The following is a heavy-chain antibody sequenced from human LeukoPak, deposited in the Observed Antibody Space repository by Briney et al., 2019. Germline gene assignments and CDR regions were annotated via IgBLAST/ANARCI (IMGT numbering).Heavy chain of an antibody. CDR1: GFTVSSNY. D-gene: IGHD4-17*01. Sequence: PGGPLRLSCAASGFTVSSNYRSWIRQPPGKGLEWFSVIYGGGSTYYADSVKGRFTISRDNSKNTLYLQMNSLRAEDTAVYYCASRTQTTVTTLPNYYYYYGMDVWGQGTTVTVSS. J-gene: IGHJ6*02. V-gene: IGHV3-66*01. CDR2: IYGGGST. CDR3: ASRTQTTVTTLPNYYYYYGMDV.